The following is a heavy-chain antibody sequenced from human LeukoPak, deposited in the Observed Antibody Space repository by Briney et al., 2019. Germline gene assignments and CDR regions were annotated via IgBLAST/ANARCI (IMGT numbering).Heavy chain of an antibody. CDR3: ARTARTLLYYYYMDV. D-gene: IGHD2-21*02. Sequence: GGSLRLFCAASGFTFSSYSMNWVRQAPGKGLEWVSSISSSSSYIYYADSVKGRFTISRDNAKNSLYLQMNSLRAEDTAVYYCARTARTLLYYYYMDVWGKGTTVTISS. CDR1: GFTFSSYS. CDR2: ISSSSSYI. J-gene: IGHJ6*03. V-gene: IGHV3-21*01.